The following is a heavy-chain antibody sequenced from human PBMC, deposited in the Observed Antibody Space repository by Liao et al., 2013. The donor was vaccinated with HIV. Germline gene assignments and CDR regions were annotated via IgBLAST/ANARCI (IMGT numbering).Heavy chain of an antibody. CDR2: IYFSGST. D-gene: IGHD3-22*01. CDR3: ARDEIYDSSVREDVLYV. Sequence: QVQLQESGPGLVKPSETLSLTCTVSGGSMRSYYWSWIRQSAGKGLEWIGRIYFSGSTNYNPSLKSRVTMSVDTFKKQFSLKLSSVTAADTAVYYCARDEIYDSSVREDVLYVWGRRTTGHRLF. CDR1: GGSMRSYY. V-gene: IGHV4-4*07. J-gene: IGHJ3*01.